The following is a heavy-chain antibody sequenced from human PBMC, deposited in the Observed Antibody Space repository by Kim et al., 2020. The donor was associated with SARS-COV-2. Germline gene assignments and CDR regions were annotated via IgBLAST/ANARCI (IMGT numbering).Heavy chain of an antibody. CDR3: ARDQMGFWSGFGYYYGMAV. J-gene: IGHJ6*02. Sequence: GGSLRLSCAASGFTFSSYAMHWVRQAPGKGLAYVSAISSNGGSTYYANSVKGRFTISRDNSKNTLYLQMGSLRAEDMAVYYCARDQMGFWSGFGYYYGMAVWCQGTTVTVSS. CDR1: GFTFSSYA. V-gene: IGHV3-64*01. D-gene: IGHD3-3*01. CDR2: ISSNGGST.